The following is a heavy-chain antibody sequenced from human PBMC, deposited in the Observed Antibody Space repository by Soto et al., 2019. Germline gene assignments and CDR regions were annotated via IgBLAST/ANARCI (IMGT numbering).Heavy chain of an antibody. CDR1: GFTFSSYA. Sequence: PGGSLRLSCAASGFTFSSYAMSWGRQAPGKGLEWVSAISGSGGSTYYADSVKGRFTISRDNSKNTLYLQMNSLRAEDTAVYYCAKPGPTYYDFWSGPLSAFDIRGQGTMVTGS. J-gene: IGHJ3*02. CDR2: ISGSGGST. V-gene: IGHV3-23*01. D-gene: IGHD3-3*01. CDR3: AKPGPTYYDFWSGPLSAFDI.